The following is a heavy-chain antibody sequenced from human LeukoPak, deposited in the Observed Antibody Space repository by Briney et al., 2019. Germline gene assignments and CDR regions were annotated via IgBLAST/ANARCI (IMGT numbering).Heavy chain of an antibody. J-gene: IGHJ4*02. CDR1: GGSISSSSYY. CDR2: IYYSGST. CDR3: ASVSASYSSSWYGPDPFDY. D-gene: IGHD6-13*01. Sequence: PSETLSLTCTVSGGSISSSSYYWGWIRQPPGKGLEWIGSIYYSGSTHYNPSLKSRVTISVDTSKNQFSLKLSSVTAADTAVYYCASVSASYSSSWYGPDPFDYWGQGTLVTVSS. V-gene: IGHV4-39*01.